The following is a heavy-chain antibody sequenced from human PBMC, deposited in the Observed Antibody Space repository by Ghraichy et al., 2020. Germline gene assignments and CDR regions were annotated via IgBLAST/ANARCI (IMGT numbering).Heavy chain of an antibody. CDR2: ISSSGSTI. V-gene: IGHV3-11*01. CDR1: GFTFSDYY. CDR3: ARDGDIVATHRNRYYYYYGMDV. Sequence: GGSLRLSCAASGFTFSDYYMSWIRQAPGKGLEWVSYISSSGSTIYYADSVKGRFTISRDNAKNSLYLQMNSLRAEDTAVYYCARDGDIVATHRNRYYYYYGMDVWGQGTTVTVSS. J-gene: IGHJ6*02. D-gene: IGHD5-12*01.